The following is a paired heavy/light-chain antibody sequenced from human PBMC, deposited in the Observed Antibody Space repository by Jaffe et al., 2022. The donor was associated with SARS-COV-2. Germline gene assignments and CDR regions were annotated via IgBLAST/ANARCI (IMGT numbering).Light chain of an antibody. CDR2: RTN. J-gene: IGLJ3*02. Sequence: QTVVTQEPSFSVSPGGTVTLTCGLSSGSVSTSYYPSWYQQTPGQAPRTLIYRTNTRSSGVPDRFSGSILGNKAALTITGAQADDESDYYCMLYMGGGIWVFGGGTKLAVL. CDR3: MLYMGGGIWV. V-gene: IGLV8-61*01. CDR1: SGSVSTSYY.
Heavy chain of an antibody. CDR1: GGSISSRGYY. J-gene: IGHJ4*02. CDR3: ADIYGGWSSPFDY. D-gene: IGHD6-19*01. Sequence: QLQLQESGPGLVKPSETLSLTCTVSGGSISSRGYYWVWIRQPPGKGLEWIGSLYYSGSTYYNPSLKSRVTISVDTSKNQFSLKLSSVTAADTAVYFCADIYGGWSSPFDYWGQGTLVTVSS. V-gene: IGHV4-39*01. CDR2: LYYSGST.